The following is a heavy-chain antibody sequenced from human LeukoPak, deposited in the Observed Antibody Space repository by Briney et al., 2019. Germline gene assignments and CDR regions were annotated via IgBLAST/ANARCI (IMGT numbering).Heavy chain of an antibody. J-gene: IGHJ4*02. V-gene: IGHV4-38-2*01. CDR3: ATNYGSGSYYILVF. Sequence: KPSETLSLTCAVSGYSISSGYFWGWIRQPPGKGLEWIGSIYHSGSTYYNPSLKSRVTISLNTSKNQFSLKLSSVTAADTAVYYCATNYGSGSYYILVFWAQGTLVTVSS. CDR1: GYSISSGYF. CDR2: IYHSGST. D-gene: IGHD3-10*01.